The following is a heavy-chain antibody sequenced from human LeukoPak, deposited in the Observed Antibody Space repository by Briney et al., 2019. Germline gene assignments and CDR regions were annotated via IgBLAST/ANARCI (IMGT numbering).Heavy chain of an antibody. D-gene: IGHD4-11*01. J-gene: IGHJ5*02. CDR2: ITGSSRYI. Sequence: KSGGSLRLSCAASGFTFSSYSMNWLRQAPGKGLEWVSSITGSSRYIYYADSVRGRFTISRDNAKNSLYLQMNSLRAEDTAVYYCAKDLTVTSTCYFDAWGQGTLVTVSS. CDR3: AKDLTVTSTCYFDA. CDR1: GFTFSSYS. V-gene: IGHV3-21*01.